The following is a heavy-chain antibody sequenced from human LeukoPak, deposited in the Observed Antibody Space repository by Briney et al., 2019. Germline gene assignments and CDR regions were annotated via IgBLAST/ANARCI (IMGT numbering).Heavy chain of an antibody. CDR2: ISGSGGST. D-gene: IGHD3-10*01. J-gene: IGHJ6*02. V-gene: IGHV3-23*01. Sequence: GGSLRLSCAASGFTFSSYAMSWVRQAPGKGLEWVSAISGSGGSTYYADSVKGRFTISRDNAKNSLYLQMNSLRAEDTAVYYCARDYPYGSGLPDVWGQGTTVTVSS. CDR1: GFTFSSYA. CDR3: ARDYPYGSGLPDV.